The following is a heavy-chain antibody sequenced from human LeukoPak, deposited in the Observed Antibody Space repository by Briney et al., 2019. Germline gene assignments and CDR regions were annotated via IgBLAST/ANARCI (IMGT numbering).Heavy chain of an antibody. CDR3: ARTRIAAAIWFDP. CDR2: IYSGGST. V-gene: IGHV3-53*01. D-gene: IGHD6-13*01. CDR1: GFTVSSNY. J-gene: IGHJ5*02. Sequence: GGSLRLSCAASGFTVSSNYMSWVRQARGKWLEWVSVIYSGGSTYYADSVKGRFTISRDNSKNTLYLQMNSLRAEDTAVYYCARTRIAAAIWFDPWGQGTLVTVSS.